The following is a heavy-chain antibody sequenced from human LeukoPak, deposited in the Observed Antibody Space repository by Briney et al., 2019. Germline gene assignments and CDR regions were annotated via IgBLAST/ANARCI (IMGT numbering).Heavy chain of an antibody. Sequence: GGSLRLSCAASGFTFSSYSMNWVRQAPGKGLEWVSSISSSSSYTYYADSVKGRFTISRDNAKNSLYLQMNSLRAEDTAVYYCASDIVVVPAAIGSAFDIWGQGTMVTVSS. CDR2: ISSSSSYT. V-gene: IGHV3-21*01. D-gene: IGHD2-2*02. J-gene: IGHJ3*02. CDR1: GFTFSSYS. CDR3: ASDIVVVPAAIGSAFDI.